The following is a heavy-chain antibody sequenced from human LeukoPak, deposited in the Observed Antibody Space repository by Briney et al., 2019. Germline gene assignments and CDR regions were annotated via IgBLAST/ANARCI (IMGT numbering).Heavy chain of an antibody. V-gene: IGHV4-30-4*01. CDR1: GGSLTSAEYH. CDR2: IYYSGTT. J-gene: IGHJ4*02. D-gene: IGHD4-17*01. Sequence: PSQTLSLTCTVSGGSLTSAEYHWSWIRQPPGEGLEWIGYIYYSGTTYYTPSLNSRITISLDTSKSQLSLKVSSVTAADTAVYYCTRTTARVFDSWGQGTLVTVSS. CDR3: TRTTARVFDS.